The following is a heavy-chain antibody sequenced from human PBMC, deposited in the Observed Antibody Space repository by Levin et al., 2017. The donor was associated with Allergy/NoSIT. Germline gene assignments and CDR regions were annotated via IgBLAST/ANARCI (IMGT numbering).Heavy chain of an antibody. D-gene: IGHD3-9*01. Sequence: ASQTLSLTCTVSGGSISSSISYWGWIRQAPGKGLEWIGSIYNSGSTYYNPSLKSRVTTSVDTSKNQFSLKLSSVTATDTAVYYCARQCYDILTGYYNFDYWGQGTLVTVSS. J-gene: IGHJ4*02. CDR3: ARQCYDILTGYYNFDY. CDR1: GGSISSSISY. CDR2: IYNSGST. V-gene: IGHV4-39*01.